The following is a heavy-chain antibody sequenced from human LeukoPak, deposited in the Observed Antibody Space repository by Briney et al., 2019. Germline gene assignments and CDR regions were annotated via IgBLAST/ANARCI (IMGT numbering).Heavy chain of an antibody. CDR3: ARGRRITMVRGVITSILPFDY. V-gene: IGHV1-18*01. D-gene: IGHD3-10*01. CDR1: GYTFTSYG. Sequence: ASVKVSCKASGYTFTSYGIIWVRQAPGQGLEWMGWISAYNGNTNYAQKLQGRVTMTTDTSTGTAYMELRSLRSDDTAVYYCARGRRITMVRGVITSILPFDYWGQETLVTVSS. CDR2: ISAYNGNT. J-gene: IGHJ4*02.